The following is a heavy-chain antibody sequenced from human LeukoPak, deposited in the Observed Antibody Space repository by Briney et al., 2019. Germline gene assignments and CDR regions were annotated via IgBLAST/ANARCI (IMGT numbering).Heavy chain of an antibody. Sequence: GGSLRLSCAVSGFTFSSYAMHWVRQAPGKGLEYVSAISSIGGSTYYANSVKGRFTISRDNSKNTLYLQMGSLRTEDMAVYDCAIPHHFNSGGYYYGYWCQGPLVMVSS. V-gene: IGHV3-64*01. D-gene: IGHD3-22*01. J-gene: IGHJ4*02. CDR2: ISSIGGST. CDR1: GFTFSSYA. CDR3: AIPHHFNSGGYYYGY.